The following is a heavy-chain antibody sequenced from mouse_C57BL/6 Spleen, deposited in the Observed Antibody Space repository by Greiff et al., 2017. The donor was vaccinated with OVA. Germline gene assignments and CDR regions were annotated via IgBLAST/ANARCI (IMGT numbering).Heavy chain of an antibody. CDR1: GFTFNTYA. CDR2: IRSKSSNYAT. D-gene: IGHD1-1*01. V-gene: IGHV10-3*01. J-gene: IGHJ3*01. CDR3: VRAPYYYGSSYDWFAY. Sequence: EVQLVESGGGLVQPKGSLKLSCAASGFTFNTYAMHWVRQAPGKGLEWVARIRSKSSNYATYYADSVKDRFTISRDDSQSMLYLQMNNLKTEDTAMYYCVRAPYYYGSSYDWFAYWGQGTLVTVSA.